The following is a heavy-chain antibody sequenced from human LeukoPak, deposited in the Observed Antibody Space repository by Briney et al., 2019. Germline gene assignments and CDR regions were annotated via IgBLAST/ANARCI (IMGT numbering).Heavy chain of an antibody. J-gene: IGHJ5*02. CDR3: AKSGYQLLAGNWFDP. V-gene: IGHV3-30*18. Sequence: GGSLRLSCAASGFTFSTYGMHWVRQAPGKGLEWVAVISYDGSNKNYADSVKGRFTISRDNSRNMLDLQMNSLRPDDTAVYYCAKSGYQLLAGNWFDPWGQGSLVTVSP. CDR2: ISYDGSNK. D-gene: IGHD2-2*01. CDR1: GFTFSTYG.